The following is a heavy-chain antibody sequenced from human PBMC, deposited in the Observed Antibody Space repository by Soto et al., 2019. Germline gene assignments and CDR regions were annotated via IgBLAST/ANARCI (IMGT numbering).Heavy chain of an antibody. D-gene: IGHD2-2*01. CDR3: ARGIVVPAAIASYYYYGMDV. J-gene: IGHJ6*02. CDR1: GFTFSSYA. CDR2: IIPIFGTA. V-gene: IGHV1-69*01. Sequence: VQMLESGGGLVQPGGSLRLSCAASGFTFSSYAISWVRQAPGQGLEWMGGIIPIFGTANYAQKFQGRVTITADESTSTAYMELSSLRSEDTAVYYCARGIVVPAAIASYYYYGMDVWGQGTTVTVSS.